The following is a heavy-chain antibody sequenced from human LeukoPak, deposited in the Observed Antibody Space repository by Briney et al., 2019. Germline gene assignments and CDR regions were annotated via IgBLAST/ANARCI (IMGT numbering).Heavy chain of an antibody. Sequence: PSETLSLTCTVSGGSISSGSYYWSWIRQPAGKGLEWIGRIYTSGSTNYNPSLKSRVTISVDTSKNQFSLKLSSVTAADTAVYYCARKKYYPYAFDIWGQGTMVTVSS. CDR3: ARKKYYPYAFDI. CDR1: GGSISSGSYY. D-gene: IGHD3-10*01. V-gene: IGHV4-61*02. CDR2: IYTSGST. J-gene: IGHJ3*02.